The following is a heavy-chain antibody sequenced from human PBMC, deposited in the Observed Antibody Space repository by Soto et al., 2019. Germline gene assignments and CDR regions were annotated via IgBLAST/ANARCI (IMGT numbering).Heavy chain of an antibody. J-gene: IGHJ4*02. Sequence: SETLSLTCTVSGGSISSYYWSWIRQPPGKGLEWIGYIYYSGSTNYNPSLKSRVTISVDTSKNQFSLKLSSVTAADTAVYYCARSLYYYDSSGYYAYYFDYWGQGTLVTVSS. V-gene: IGHV4-59*01. CDR3: ARSLYYYDSSGYYAYYFDY. D-gene: IGHD3-22*01. CDR2: IYYSGST. CDR1: GGSISSYY.